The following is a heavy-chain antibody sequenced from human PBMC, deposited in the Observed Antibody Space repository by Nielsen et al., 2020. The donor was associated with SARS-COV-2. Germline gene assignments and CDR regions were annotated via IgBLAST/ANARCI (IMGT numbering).Heavy chain of an antibody. CDR2: ISYDGSNK. D-gene: IGHD2-15*01. V-gene: IGHV3-30*18. J-gene: IGHJ4*02. Sequence: SLKISCAASGFTFSTYGMHWVRQAPGKGLEWVAAISYDGSNKYYVDSVKGRFTISGDNSKNTLYLQMSSLREEDTAVYYCAKDWTAIVVVPSGGVDYWGQGTLVTVSS. CDR3: AKDWTAIVVVPSGGVDY. CDR1: GFTFSTYG.